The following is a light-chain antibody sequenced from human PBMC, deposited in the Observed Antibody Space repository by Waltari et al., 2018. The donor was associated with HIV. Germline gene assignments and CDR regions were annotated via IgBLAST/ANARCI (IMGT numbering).Light chain of an antibody. CDR1: SSDVGGHNL. CDR3: CSYADGLSLV. CDR2: DVS. V-gene: IGLV2-11*01. Sequence: QSALTQPRSVSGSPGQSVTISCTGTSSDVGGHNLVSWYQQYPGEAPKLMIYDVSKRPSGVPDLFSGSKSGNTASLTISGLQAEDEADYHCCSYADGLSLVFGGGTKVTVL. J-gene: IGLJ3*02.